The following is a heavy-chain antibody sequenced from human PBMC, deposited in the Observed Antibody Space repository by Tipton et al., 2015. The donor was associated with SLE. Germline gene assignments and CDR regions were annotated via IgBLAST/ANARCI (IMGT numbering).Heavy chain of an antibody. V-gene: IGHV4-34*01. CDR1: GGSFSGYY. CDR2: INHSGST. CDR3: ARDGWIVGAHGAFDI. Sequence: TLSLTCAVYGGSFSGYYWSWIRQPPGKGLEWIGEINHSGSTNYNPSLKSRVTISLDTSKNQFSLKLSSVTAADTAVYYCARDGWIVGAHGAFDIWGQGTMVTVSS. J-gene: IGHJ3*02. D-gene: IGHD1-26*01.